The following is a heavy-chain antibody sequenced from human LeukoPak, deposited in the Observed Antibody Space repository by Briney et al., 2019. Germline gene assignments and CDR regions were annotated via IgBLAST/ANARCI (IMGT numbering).Heavy chain of an antibody. J-gene: IGHJ4*02. CDR2: IYYSGST. V-gene: IGHV4-59*01. CDR1: SGSIGSYY. CDR3: ARTQEGWLPAYFDF. Sequence: PSETLSLTCTVSSGSIGSYYWTWIRQPPGKGLEWIGYIYYSGSTTYNPSLKSRVTISVDTSKKQFSLNLSSVTTADTAVYYCARTQEGWLPAYFDFWGQGTLVTVSS. D-gene: IGHD5-12*01.